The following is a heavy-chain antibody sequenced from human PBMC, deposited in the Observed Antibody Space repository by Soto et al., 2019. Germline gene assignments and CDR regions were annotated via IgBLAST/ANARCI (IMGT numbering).Heavy chain of an antibody. V-gene: IGHV3-23*01. D-gene: IGHD2-15*01. CDR1: GFTFSSYA. J-gene: IGHJ5*02. CDR2: ISGSGGST. Sequence: EVQLLESGGGLVQPGGSLRLSCAASGFTFSSYAMSWVRQAPGKGLEWVSAISGSGGSTYYEDSVKGRFTISRDNSKNTLYLQMNSLRAEDTAVYYCAMAGDSGGSSNWFDPWGQGTLVTVSS. CDR3: AMAGDSGGSSNWFDP.